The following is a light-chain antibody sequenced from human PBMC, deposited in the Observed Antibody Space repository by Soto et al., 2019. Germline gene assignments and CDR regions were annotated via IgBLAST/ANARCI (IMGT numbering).Light chain of an antibody. J-gene: IGKJ1*01. CDR2: GAS. V-gene: IGKV3-15*01. Sequence: EIVLTQSPSTLSVSPGERVILSCRASQSVDISLAWYQQKPGQAPRLLIYGASTRATDMPGTFSGRGSGTEFTLTITSLRPEDFGVYYCQQYRSWPRTFAQGTKVDIK. CDR1: QSVDIS. CDR3: QQYRSWPRT.